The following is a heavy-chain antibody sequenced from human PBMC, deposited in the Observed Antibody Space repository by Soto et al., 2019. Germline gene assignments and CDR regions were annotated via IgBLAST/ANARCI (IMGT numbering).Heavy chain of an antibody. D-gene: IGHD6-6*01. CDR1: GFTFSSYG. CDR3: AKDLSGAIAARPDPIDY. CDR2: ISYDGSNK. Sequence: QVQLVESGGGVVQPGRSLRLSCAASGFTFSSYGMHWVRQAPGKGLEWVAVISYDGSNKYYADSVKGRFTISRDNSKNTLYLQMNSLRAEDTAVYYCAKDLSGAIAARPDPIDYWGQGTLVTVSS. J-gene: IGHJ4*02. V-gene: IGHV3-30*18.